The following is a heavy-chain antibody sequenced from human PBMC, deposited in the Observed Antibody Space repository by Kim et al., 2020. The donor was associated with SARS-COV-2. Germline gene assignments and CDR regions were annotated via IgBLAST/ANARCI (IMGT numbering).Heavy chain of an antibody. J-gene: IGHJ4*02. V-gene: IGHV3-11*06. D-gene: IGHD3-22*01. CDR3: ASARRDYYDSSGYYPPADY. Sequence: GGSLRLSCAASGFTFSDYYMSWIRQAPGKGLEWVSYISSSSSYTNYADSVKGRFTISRDNAKNSLYLQMNSLRAEDTAVYYCASARRDYYDSSGYYPPADYWGQGTLVTVSS. CDR1: GFTFSDYY. CDR2: ISSSSSYT.